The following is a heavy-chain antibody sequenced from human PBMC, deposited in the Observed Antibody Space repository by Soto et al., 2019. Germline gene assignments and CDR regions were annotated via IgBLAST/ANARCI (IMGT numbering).Heavy chain of an antibody. CDR3: ARGRGAAPDYFDF. CDR2: ISVSGGRI. V-gene: IGHV3-23*01. J-gene: IGHJ4*02. Sequence: PGGSLRLSCAASGFIFSTSAMNWVRQAPGKGLEWVSSISVSGGRIYYADSVKGRFTISRDNSKNTLYLQMNSLRAEDTAVYYCARGRGAAPDYFDFWGQGTLVTVSS. CDR1: GFIFSTSA. D-gene: IGHD6-6*01.